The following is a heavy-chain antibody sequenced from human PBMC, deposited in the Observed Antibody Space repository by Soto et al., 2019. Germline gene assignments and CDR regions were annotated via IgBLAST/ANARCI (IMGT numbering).Heavy chain of an antibody. CDR3: AHDVNSPVLRH. CDR1: GGSISSSNW. Sequence: QVQLQESGPGLVKPSGTLSLTCAVSGGSISSSNWWSWVRQPPGKGLEWIGEIYHSGSTNYNPSLKSQDPQPADKSKNRSPLKLSSVAAADTAVFWCAHDVNSPVLRHGGQGTLFT. V-gene: IGHV4-4*01. J-gene: IGHJ4*02. CDR2: IYHSGST. D-gene: IGHD2-21*01.